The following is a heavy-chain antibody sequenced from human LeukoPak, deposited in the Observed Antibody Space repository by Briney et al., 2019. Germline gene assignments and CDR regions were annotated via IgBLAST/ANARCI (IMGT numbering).Heavy chain of an antibody. V-gene: IGHV3-23*01. J-gene: IGHJ4*02. CDR1: GFTFSTHG. CDR3: AGDSGWLRYHD. CDR2: IGGSGIGHST. D-gene: IGHD5-12*01. Sequence: PGGSLRLSCVGSGFTFSTHGMNWVRQAPGKGLEWVSGIGGSGIGHSTHYADSVKGRFTISRDNSKNMVYLQMDSLRAEDTALYYCAGDSGWLRYHDWGQGALVTVSS.